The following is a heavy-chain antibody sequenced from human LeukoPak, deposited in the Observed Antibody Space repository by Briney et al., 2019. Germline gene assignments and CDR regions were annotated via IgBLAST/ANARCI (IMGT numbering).Heavy chain of an antibody. Sequence: PSETLSLTCTVSGYSISSGYYWGWIRQPPGKGLEWIGSIYHSGSTYYNPSLKSRVTISVDTSKNQFSLKLSSVTAADTAVYYCARDLTYYYDSSGGRGGYWGQGTLVTVSS. CDR2: IYHSGST. V-gene: IGHV4-38-2*02. CDR1: GYSISSGYY. J-gene: IGHJ4*02. D-gene: IGHD3-22*01. CDR3: ARDLTYYYDSSGGRGGY.